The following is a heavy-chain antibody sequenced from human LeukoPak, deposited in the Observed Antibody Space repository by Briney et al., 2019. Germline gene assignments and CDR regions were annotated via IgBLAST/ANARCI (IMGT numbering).Heavy chain of an antibody. D-gene: IGHD3-22*01. CDR2: INPNSGGT. V-gene: IGHV1-2*02. J-gene: IGHJ5*02. CDR1: GYTFTGYY. CDR3: ARDYYDSSGYYYLTISWFDL. Sequence: ASVTVSCKASGYTFTGYYMHWVRQAPGQGREWRGWINPNSGGTNYAQKFQGRVTMTRDTSISTAYMELSRLRSDDTAVYCCARDYYDSSGYYYLTISWFDLWGEGTRVTVPS.